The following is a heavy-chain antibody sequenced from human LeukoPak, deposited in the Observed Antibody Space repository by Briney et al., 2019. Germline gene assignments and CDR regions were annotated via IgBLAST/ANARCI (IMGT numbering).Heavy chain of an antibody. Sequence: ASVKVSCKASGYTFTGYYMHWVRQAPGQGLEWMGWINPNSGGTNYAQKFQGRVTMTRDTSISTAYMELSRLRSDDTAVYYCARGDYGGNKPYYFDYWGQGTLVTVSS. D-gene: IGHD4-23*01. J-gene: IGHJ4*02. CDR2: INPNSGGT. CDR3: ARGDYGGNKPYYFDY. CDR1: GYTFTGYY. V-gene: IGHV1-2*02.